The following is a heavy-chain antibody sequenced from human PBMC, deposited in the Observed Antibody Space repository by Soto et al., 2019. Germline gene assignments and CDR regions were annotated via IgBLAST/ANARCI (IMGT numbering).Heavy chain of an antibody. CDR1: GDSISSTSYY. D-gene: IGHD2-2*01. V-gene: IGHV4-39*01. CDR3: ARHGGYCSSPTCFANWFDP. J-gene: IGHJ5*02. CDR2: IYYTGST. Sequence: SGTLSLTCTVSGDSISSTSYYWGWIRQPPGKGLEWIGSIYYTGSTYYNPSLKSRVTISVDTSKSQFSLKLTSVAAADTAVYYCARHGGYCSSPTCFANWFDPWGQGTLVT.